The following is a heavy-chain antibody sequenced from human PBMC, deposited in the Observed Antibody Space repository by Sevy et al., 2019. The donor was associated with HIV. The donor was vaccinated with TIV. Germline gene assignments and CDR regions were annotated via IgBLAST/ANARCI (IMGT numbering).Heavy chain of an antibody. CDR2: IIPIFGTA. CDR1: GGTFSSYA. D-gene: IGHD3-9*01. Sequence: ASVKVSCKASGGTFSSYAISWVRQAPGQGLEWMGRIIPIFGTANYAQKFQGRVTITADESTSTAYMELSSLRSEDTAVYYCAGGPPGGRYFDWLTFDYWGQGTLVTVSS. V-gene: IGHV1-69*13. J-gene: IGHJ4*02. CDR3: AGGPPGGRYFDWLTFDY.